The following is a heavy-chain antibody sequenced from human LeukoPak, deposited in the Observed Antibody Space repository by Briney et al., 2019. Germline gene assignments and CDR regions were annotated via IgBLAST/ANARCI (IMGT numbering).Heavy chain of an antibody. J-gene: IGHJ4*02. CDR3: ARVGYYDSSGYGPFDY. CDR2: IKQDGSEK. Sequence: GGSLRLSCVASGFTFGKYWMSWVRQAPGKGLEWVANIKQDGSEKYYVDSVKGRFTISRDNAKNSLYLQMNSLRAEDTAVYYCARVGYYDSSGYGPFDYWGQGTLVTVSS. CDR1: GFTFGKYW. V-gene: IGHV3-7*03. D-gene: IGHD3-22*01.